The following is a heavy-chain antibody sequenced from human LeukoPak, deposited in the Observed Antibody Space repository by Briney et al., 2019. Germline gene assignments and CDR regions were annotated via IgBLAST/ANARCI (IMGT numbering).Heavy chain of an antibody. Sequence: GGSLRLSCAASGFTFSSYAMSWVRQAPGKGLEWVSAISGSGGSTYYADSVKGRFTISRDNSKNTPYLQMNSLRAEDTAVYYCAKARSYYYDSSGWNYWGQGTLVTVSS. CDR3: AKARSYYYDSSGWNY. J-gene: IGHJ4*02. V-gene: IGHV3-23*01. CDR2: ISGSGGST. CDR1: GFTFSSYA. D-gene: IGHD3-22*01.